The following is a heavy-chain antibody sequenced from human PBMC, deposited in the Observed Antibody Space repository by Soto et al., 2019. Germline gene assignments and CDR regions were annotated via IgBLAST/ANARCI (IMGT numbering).Heavy chain of an antibody. Sequence: QITLKESGPTLVKPTQTLTLTCTFSGFSLSTSGVGVGWIRQPPGKALEWLALIYWNDDKRYSPSLKSRLTITKDPSKNQVVLTMTNMDPVDTATYFCAHRQSLGELRYWGQGTLVTVSS. D-gene: IGHD3-16*01. CDR1: GFSLSTSGVG. CDR2: IYWNDDK. J-gene: IGHJ4*02. V-gene: IGHV2-5*01. CDR3: AHRQSLGELRY.